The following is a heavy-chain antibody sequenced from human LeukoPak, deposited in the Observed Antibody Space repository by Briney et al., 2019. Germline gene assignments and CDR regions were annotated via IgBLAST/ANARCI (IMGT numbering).Heavy chain of an antibody. CDR2: ISWNGGII. CDR3: ARDRSSGWYDGAFDI. Sequence: PGRSLRLSCAASGFTFDDYAMHWVRQAPGKGLEWVSGISWNGGIIGYADSVKGRFTISRDNAKNTLYLQMNSLRAEDTAVYYCARDRSSGWYDGAFDIWGQGTMVTVSS. D-gene: IGHD6-19*01. CDR1: GFTFDDYA. V-gene: IGHV3-9*01. J-gene: IGHJ3*02.